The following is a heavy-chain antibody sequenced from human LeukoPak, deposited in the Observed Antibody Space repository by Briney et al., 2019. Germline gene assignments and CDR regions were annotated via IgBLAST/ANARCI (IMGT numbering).Heavy chain of an antibody. CDR1: GYTFTGYY. J-gene: IGHJ6*02. D-gene: IGHD3-3*01. V-gene: IGHV1-46*01. CDR2: INPSGGST. Sequence: GASVKVSCKASGYTFTGYYMHWVRQAPGQGLEWMGIINPSGGSTSYAQKFQGRVTITRDMSTSTAYMELSSLRSEDTAVYYCAADLPKSDFWSGYFSFPYYYGMDVWGQGTTVTVSS. CDR3: AADLPKSDFWSGYFSFPYYYGMDV.